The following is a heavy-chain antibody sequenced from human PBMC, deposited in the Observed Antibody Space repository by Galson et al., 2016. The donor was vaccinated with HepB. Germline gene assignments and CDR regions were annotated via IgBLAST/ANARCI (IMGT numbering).Heavy chain of an antibody. CDR2: ISGNGAFV. D-gene: IGHD2-21*01. CDR3: ASDQAWAYDN. V-gene: IGHV3-9*01. J-gene: IGHJ4*02. CDR1: GFTFDDSA. Sequence: SLRLSCAVFGFTFDDSAMHWVRQAPGKGLEWVSGISGNGAFVGYVDSVKGRFTISRDNAKNSLNLQMNSLRDDDTAVYYCASDQAWAYDNWGQGTLVTVSS.